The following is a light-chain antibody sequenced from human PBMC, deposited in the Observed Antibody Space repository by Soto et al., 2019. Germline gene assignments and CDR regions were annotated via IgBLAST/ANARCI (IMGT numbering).Light chain of an antibody. CDR1: NSNIGSNT. CDR2: TND. J-gene: IGLJ1*01. Sequence: QSVLTEPPSASGTPGQGVTISCSGSNSNIGSNTVNWYQQLPGTAPKLLIYTNDQRPSGVPDRFSGSKSGTSASLAISGLQFEDEADYHCSSWDDNLDAEVFGAGTKVTVL. CDR3: SSWDDNLDAEV. V-gene: IGLV1-44*01.